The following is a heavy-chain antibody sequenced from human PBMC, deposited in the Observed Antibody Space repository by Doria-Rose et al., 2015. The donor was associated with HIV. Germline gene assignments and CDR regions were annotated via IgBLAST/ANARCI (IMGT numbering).Heavy chain of an antibody. CDR2: ISSSGTTI. V-gene: IGHV3-48*03. D-gene: IGHD3-22*01. CDR3: ARGAHFFDSSGYYVDY. Sequence: CAASGFTFSSYEMNWVRQAPGKGLEWVSYISSSGTTIYYADSVKGRFTISRDNAKNSLYLQMNSLRAEDTAFYYCARGAHFFDSSGYYVDYRGQGTLVTVSS. CDR1: GFTFSSYE. J-gene: IGHJ4*02.